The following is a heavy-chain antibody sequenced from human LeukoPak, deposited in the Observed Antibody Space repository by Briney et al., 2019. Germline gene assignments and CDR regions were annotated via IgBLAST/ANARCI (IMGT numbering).Heavy chain of an antibody. D-gene: IGHD1-26*01. CDR2: INSDGSST. J-gene: IGHJ3*02. V-gene: IGHV3-74*01. CDR3: ATDSGSLIVDAFDI. CDR1: GFTFSSYW. Sequence: GGSLRLSCEASGFTFSSYWMHWVRQAPGKGLVWVSRINSDGSSTTYADSVKGRFAISRDNAKNTLYLQMNSLRAEDTAVYYCATDSGSLIVDAFDIWGQGTMVTVSS.